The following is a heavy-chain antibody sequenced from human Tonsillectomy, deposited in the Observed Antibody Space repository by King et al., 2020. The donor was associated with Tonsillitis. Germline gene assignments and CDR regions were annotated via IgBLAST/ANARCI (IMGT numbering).Heavy chain of an antibody. Sequence: QLVQSGAEVKKPGESLRISCKGSGYSFTSYWITWVRQMPGKGLEWMGRIDPSDSYTNNSPSFQGHVTISADKSISTAYLQWSSLKASDTAMYYCARLTPITIDEGYYFDYWGQGTLVTVSS. CDR3: ARLTPITIDEGYYFDY. V-gene: IGHV5-10-1*03. CDR1: GYSFTSYW. J-gene: IGHJ4*02. CDR2: IDPSDSYT. D-gene: IGHD3-9*01.